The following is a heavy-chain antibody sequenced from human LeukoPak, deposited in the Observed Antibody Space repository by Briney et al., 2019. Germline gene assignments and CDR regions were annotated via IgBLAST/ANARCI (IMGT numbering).Heavy chain of an antibody. CDR1: GYTFTSYY. J-gene: IGHJ6*02. Sequence: ASVKVSCKASGYTFTSYYMHWVRPAPGQGLEWMGIINPSGGSTSYAQKFQGRVTMTRDTSTSTVYMELSSLRSEDTAVYYCARSIVGATYYYYGMDVWGQGTTVTVSS. V-gene: IGHV1-46*01. CDR3: ARSIVGATYYYYGMDV. CDR2: INPSGGST. D-gene: IGHD1-26*01.